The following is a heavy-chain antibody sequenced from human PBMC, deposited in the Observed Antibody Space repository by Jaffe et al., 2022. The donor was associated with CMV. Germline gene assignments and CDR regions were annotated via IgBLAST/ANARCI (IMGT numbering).Heavy chain of an antibody. D-gene: IGHD2-2*01. J-gene: IGHJ4*02. CDR1: GFTFGDYA. CDR3: TRELDCSSTSCYGNFGADFDY. V-gene: IGHV3-49*04. CDR2: IRSKAYGGTT. Sequence: EVQLVESGGGLVQPGRSLRLSCTASGFTFGDYAMSWVRQAPGKGLEWVGFIRSKAYGGTTEYAASVKGRFTISRDDSKSIAYLQMNSLKTEDTAVYYCTRELDCSSTSCYGNFGADFDYWGQGTLVTVSS.